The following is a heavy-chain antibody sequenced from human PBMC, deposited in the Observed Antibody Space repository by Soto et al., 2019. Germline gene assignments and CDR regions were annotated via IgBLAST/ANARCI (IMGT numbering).Heavy chain of an antibody. CDR3: AKGRRNTF. V-gene: IGHV1-46*01. D-gene: IGHD3-10*01. J-gene: IGHJ4*02. Sequence: QVQLLQSGAEVKKPGASVKISCKASGYPFSFDYLSWVRRAPGQGLQWMGKINPDGGATTYAQSFQGRDSITSDASTGTVYMELSSLTSDDTAVYYCAKGRRNTFWGQGTLVSVSS. CDR1: GYPFSFDY. CDR2: INPDGGAT.